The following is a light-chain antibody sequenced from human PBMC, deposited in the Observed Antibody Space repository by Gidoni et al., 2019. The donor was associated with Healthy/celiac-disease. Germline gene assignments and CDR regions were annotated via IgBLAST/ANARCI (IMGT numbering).Light chain of an antibody. CDR3: QQYDNLLSLT. CDR1: QDISNY. V-gene: IGKV1-33*01. Sequence: DIQMTQSPSSLSASVGDRVTITCQASQDISNYLNWYQQKPGKAPKLLIYDASNLETGVPSRFSGSGSGTDFTFPISSLQPEDIATYYCQQYDNLLSLTFGGXTKVEI. CDR2: DAS. J-gene: IGKJ4*01.